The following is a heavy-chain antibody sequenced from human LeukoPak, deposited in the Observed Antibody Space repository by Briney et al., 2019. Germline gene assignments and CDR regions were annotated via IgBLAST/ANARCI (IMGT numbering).Heavy chain of an antibody. V-gene: IGHV3-43D*03. D-gene: IGHD3-22*01. J-gene: IGHJ4*02. Sequence: PGGSLRLSCAASGFTFDDYAMHWVRHAPGKGLECVSLISWDGDSTYYADSVKGRFTISRDNNKNSLYLQMNSLRTEDTALYYCSTAPYDSRGIFDYWGQGTLVTVSS. CDR2: ISWDGDST. CDR1: GFTFDDYA. CDR3: STAPYDSRGIFDY.